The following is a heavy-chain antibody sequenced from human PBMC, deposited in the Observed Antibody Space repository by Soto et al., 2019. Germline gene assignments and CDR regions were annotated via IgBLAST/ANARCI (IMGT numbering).Heavy chain of an antibody. CDR2: SGGSGRSK. CDR3: AKVAGPPGITMIVVVRGYFDY. CDR1: GFTFSSYA. J-gene: IGHJ4*02. D-gene: IGHD3-22*01. Sequence: PGGSLRLFCAASGFTFSSYAMSWVRQAPGKGLEWVSASGGSGRSKDYATSVKGRFTISRYNSKNTLYLQMNRLRAEDTAVYYCAKVAGPPGITMIVVVRGYFDYWGQGTLVTVSS. V-gene: IGHV3-23*01.